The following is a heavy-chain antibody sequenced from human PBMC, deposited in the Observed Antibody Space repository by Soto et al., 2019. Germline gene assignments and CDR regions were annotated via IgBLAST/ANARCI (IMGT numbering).Heavy chain of an antibody. CDR3: ARDSSDSTGYRDY. CDR2: ISSRSSTT. V-gene: IGHV3-48*01. J-gene: IGHJ4*02. D-gene: IGHD3-22*01. CDR1: GFSFSTYS. Sequence: EVQLVESGGGLVQPGGSLRLSCTASGFSFSTYSMTWVRQAPGKGLEWVAYISSRSSTTYYADSVKGRFTISRDNAKNSLYLQMSSLRAEDTAVYYCARDSSDSTGYRDYWGQGTLVTVSS.